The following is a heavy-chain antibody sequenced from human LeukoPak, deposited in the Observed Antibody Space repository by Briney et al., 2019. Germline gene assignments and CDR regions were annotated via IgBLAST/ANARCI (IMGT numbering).Heavy chain of an antibody. J-gene: IGHJ5*02. D-gene: IGHD2-2*01. CDR3: ATLSST. Sequence: PGGSLRVSCAASGFTFSSYSMNWVRQAPGKGLEWVAYISSSGTGIYYADSVKGRFTISRDNAKSSLYLQMNSLRAEDTAVYYCATLSSTWGQGTLVTVSS. CDR1: GFTFSSYS. CDR2: ISSSGTGI. V-gene: IGHV3-48*04.